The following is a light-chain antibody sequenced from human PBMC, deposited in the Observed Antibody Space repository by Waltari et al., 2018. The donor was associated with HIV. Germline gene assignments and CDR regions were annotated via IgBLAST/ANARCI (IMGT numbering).Light chain of an antibody. CDR3: SSYAGSSTFVI. Sequence: QSALTQPASVSGSPGQSITISCTGSSSDVGRYKHVSWYQQHPGKAPRLIIYEVSKRPSGVSNRYSASKSGKTASLTVSGLRAEDEADYHCSSYAGSSTFVIFGGGTKLTVL. CDR1: SSDVGRYKH. CDR2: EVS. V-gene: IGLV2-23*02. J-gene: IGLJ2*01.